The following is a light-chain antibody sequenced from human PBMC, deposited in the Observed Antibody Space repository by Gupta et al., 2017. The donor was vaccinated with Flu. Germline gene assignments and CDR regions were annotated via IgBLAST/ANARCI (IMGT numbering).Light chain of an antibody. CDR3: QQNGSSPWT. Sequence: EIALTQSPGTLSLSPGERAALSCRASQSVSSNYLAWYQQKTGQAPRLLMYGASSRATGIPDRFSGSGSGTXFTLTIXRLEPEDFAVYYCQQNGSSPWTFGXGTKVEIK. J-gene: IGKJ1*01. CDR2: GAS. V-gene: IGKV3-20*01. CDR1: QSVSSNY.